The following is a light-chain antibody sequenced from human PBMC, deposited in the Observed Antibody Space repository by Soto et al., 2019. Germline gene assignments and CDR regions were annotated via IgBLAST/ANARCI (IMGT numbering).Light chain of an antibody. Sequence: DIQMTQSTSSLSASVGDRVTITCQASQGISNYLNCYQQKPGKAPKLLIYKASSLESGVPSRFSGSGSGTGFSLTITSLQPEDFATYYCQQSSSAPLSFGGGTNVDIK. J-gene: IGKJ4*01. CDR3: QQSSSAPLS. CDR1: QGISNY. V-gene: IGKV1-39*01. CDR2: KAS.